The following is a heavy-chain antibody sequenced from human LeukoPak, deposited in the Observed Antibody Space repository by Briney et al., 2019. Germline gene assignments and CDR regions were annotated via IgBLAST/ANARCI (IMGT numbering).Heavy chain of an antibody. V-gene: IGHV4-39*01. CDR1: GGSISSGSYS. D-gene: IGHD3-16*02. CDR2: IYYSGST. CDR3: ARCGYDYVWGSYRYAGIDY. J-gene: IGHJ4*02. Sequence: PSETLSLTCTVSGGSISSGSYSWSWIRQPAGKGLEWIGSIYYSGSTYYNPSLKSRVTISVDTSKNQFSLKLSSVTAADTAVYYCARCGYDYVWGSYRYAGIDYWGQGTLVTVSS.